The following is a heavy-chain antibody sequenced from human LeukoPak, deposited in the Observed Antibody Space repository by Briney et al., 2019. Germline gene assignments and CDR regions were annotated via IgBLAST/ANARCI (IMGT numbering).Heavy chain of an antibody. CDR3: ARGYSYGYKDAFDL. D-gene: IGHD5-18*01. CDR2: INPSGGTT. Sequence: ASVKVSCKASGYTFTSYHMHWVRQAPGQGLEWMGIINPSGGTTNYAQKFRGRVTMTRDMSTSTVYMELSSLRSEDTAVYYCARGYSYGYKDAFDLWGQGTMVTVSS. J-gene: IGHJ3*01. V-gene: IGHV1-46*01. CDR1: GYTFTSYH.